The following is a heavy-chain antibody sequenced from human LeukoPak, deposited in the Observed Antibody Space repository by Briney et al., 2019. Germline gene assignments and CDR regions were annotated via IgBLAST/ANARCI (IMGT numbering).Heavy chain of an antibody. CDR3: ARAYRLTSPRGFDP. D-gene: IGHD3-16*02. CDR1: GGFISGYY. Sequence: SETLSLTCTVSGGFISGYYWNWFRQSPGKGLEWIGYIFYTGDTDYNPSLRSRVTMSVDRSNNRFSLQLASVTTADSAFYYCARAYRLTSPRGFDPWGPGILVTVSS. CDR2: IFYTGDT. J-gene: IGHJ5*02. V-gene: IGHV4-59*01.